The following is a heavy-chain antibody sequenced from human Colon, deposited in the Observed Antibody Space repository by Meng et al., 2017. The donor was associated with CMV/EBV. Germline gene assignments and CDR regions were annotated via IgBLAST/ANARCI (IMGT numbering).Heavy chain of an antibody. CDR2: ISTNGDIT. Sequence: GGPLRLSCAASGFTFSTYAMHWVRQAPGKGLEYVSAISTNGDITYYADSVKGRFTISRDNSKNTLYLQMGSLRAEDMAVYYCARGGRRITIFGVVPSYFDYWGQGTLVTVSS. V-gene: IGHV3-64*02. CDR1: GFTFSTYA. D-gene: IGHD3-3*01. J-gene: IGHJ4*02. CDR3: ARGGRRITIFGVVPSYFDY.